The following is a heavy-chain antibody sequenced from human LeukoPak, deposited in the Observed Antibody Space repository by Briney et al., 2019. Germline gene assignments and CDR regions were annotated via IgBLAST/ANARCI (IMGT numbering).Heavy chain of an antibody. D-gene: IGHD6-19*01. V-gene: IGHV4-59*12. CDR3: ARASGWYPYFDY. CDR2: IYYSGTT. Sequence: PSETLSLTCTVSGGSMSSYYWSWIRQPPGKGLEWIGYIYYSGTTNYNPSLKSRVTISVDRSKNQFSLKLSSVTAADTAVYYCARASGWYPYFDYWGQGTLVTVSS. CDR1: GGSMSSYY. J-gene: IGHJ4*02.